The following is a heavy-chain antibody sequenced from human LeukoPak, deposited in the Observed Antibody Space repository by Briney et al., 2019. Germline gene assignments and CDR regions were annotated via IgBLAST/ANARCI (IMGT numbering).Heavy chain of an antibody. CDR1: GGSISGYH. V-gene: IGHV4-59*01. J-gene: IGHJ6*03. Sequence: SETLSLTCNVSGGSISGYHWSWIRQPPGKGLEWLGYIYYSGSSNYNPSLKSRVTISADTSKNQFSLKLSSVTAADTAVYYCARVPRSYYYYYYMDVWGKGTTVTASS. CDR2: IYYSGSS. CDR3: ARVPRSYYYYYYMDV.